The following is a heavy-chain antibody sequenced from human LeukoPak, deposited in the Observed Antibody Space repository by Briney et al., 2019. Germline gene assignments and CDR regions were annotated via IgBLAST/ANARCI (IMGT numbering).Heavy chain of an antibody. CDR2: IYPADSDT. D-gene: IGHD1-7*01. V-gene: IGHV5-51*01. Sequence: GESLKISCKGSGYSFPNSWIGWVRQIPRKGLEWMGIIYPADSDTRYSPSFQGQVTISADKSISTAYLQWSSLKASDTAMYYCARHHYGTHWGQGTLVTVSS. CDR1: GYSFPNSW. J-gene: IGHJ4*02. CDR3: ARHHYGTH.